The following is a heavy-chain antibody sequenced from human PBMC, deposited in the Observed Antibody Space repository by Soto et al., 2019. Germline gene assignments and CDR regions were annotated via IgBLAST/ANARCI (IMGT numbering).Heavy chain of an antibody. CDR2: IYPGDSNT. V-gene: IGHV5-51*01. J-gene: IGHJ6*02. Sequence: GEYLKISCKGSGYNFTTYWIGWVRQMPGKGLEWMGIIYPGDSNTRYSPSFQGQVTISADKSISIAYLQWNSLKASDTAMYYCARRSRSPMANMDVWGQGTTVTVS. CDR1: GYNFTTYW. CDR3: ARRSRSPMANMDV.